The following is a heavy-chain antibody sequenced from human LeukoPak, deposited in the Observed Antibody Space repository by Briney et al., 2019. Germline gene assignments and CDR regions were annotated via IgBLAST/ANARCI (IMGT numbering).Heavy chain of an antibody. D-gene: IGHD5-12*01. CDR3: ARDSTWQLDY. V-gene: IGHV3-7*03. CDR1: GFTFSSHW. J-gene: IGHJ4*02. Sequence: GGSLRLSCAAPGFTFSSHWMTWVRQAPGKGLEWVANMKKDGSEKYYVDSVRGRFTISRDNTKNSLFLQMNSLRADDTAVYFCARDSTWQLDYWGQGTLVTVSS. CDR2: MKKDGSEK.